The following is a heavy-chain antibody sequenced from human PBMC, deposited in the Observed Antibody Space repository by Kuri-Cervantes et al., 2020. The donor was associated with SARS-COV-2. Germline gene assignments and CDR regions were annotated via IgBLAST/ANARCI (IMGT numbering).Heavy chain of an antibody. CDR1: GFTFSSYA. Sequence: GESLKISCAASGFTFSSYAMSWVRQAPGKGLEWVSAISGSGGSTYYADSVKGRFTISRDNAKNSLYLQMNSLRAEDTAVYYCARAGRWELLLGRLAYFDYWGQGTLVTVSS. D-gene: IGHD1-26*01. V-gene: IGHV3-23*01. J-gene: IGHJ4*02. CDR3: ARAGRWELLLGRLAYFDY. CDR2: ISGSGGST.